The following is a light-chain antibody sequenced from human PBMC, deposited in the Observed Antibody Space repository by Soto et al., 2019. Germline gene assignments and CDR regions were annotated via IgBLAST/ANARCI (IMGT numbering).Light chain of an antibody. V-gene: IGKV2-30*02. CDR3: MQGTHWPWT. Sequence: DVVMTQSPLSVPVTLGQPASISCRASQSLVHPDGNIYLSWFQQRPGQCLRRLIDKVSNRDSGVPDSISGSGSGTDFTLEISRVEAEAVGVYYCMQGTHWPWTFGQGTKVDIK. J-gene: IGKJ1*01. CDR1: QSLVHPDGNIY. CDR2: KVS.